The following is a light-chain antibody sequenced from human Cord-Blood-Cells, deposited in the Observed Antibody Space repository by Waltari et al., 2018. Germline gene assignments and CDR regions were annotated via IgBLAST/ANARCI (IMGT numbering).Light chain of an antibody. CDR1: SSDVGSYNL. J-gene: IGLJ3*02. Sequence: QYALTQPASVSGSPGQSITISCTGTSSDVGSYNLVSWYQQHPGQAPKRMIYEGSKRPSGVSNRFSGSKSGNTASLTISGLQAEDEADYYCCSYAGSSNWVFGGGTKLTVL. CDR2: EGS. CDR3: CSYAGSSNWV. V-gene: IGLV2-23*01.